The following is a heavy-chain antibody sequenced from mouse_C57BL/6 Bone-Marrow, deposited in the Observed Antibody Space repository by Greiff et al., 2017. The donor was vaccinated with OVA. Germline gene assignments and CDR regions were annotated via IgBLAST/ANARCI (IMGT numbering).Heavy chain of an antibody. Sequence: DVKLVESGGGLVQPKGSLKLSCAASGFSFNTYAMNWVRQAPGKGLEWVARIRSKSNNYATYYADSVKDRFTISRDDSESMLYLQMNNLKTEDTAMYYCVGGNYDPYFDVWGTGTTVTVSS. CDR3: VGGNYDPYFDV. J-gene: IGHJ1*03. CDR1: GFSFNTYA. D-gene: IGHD2-1*01. CDR2: IRSKSNNYAT. V-gene: IGHV10-1*01.